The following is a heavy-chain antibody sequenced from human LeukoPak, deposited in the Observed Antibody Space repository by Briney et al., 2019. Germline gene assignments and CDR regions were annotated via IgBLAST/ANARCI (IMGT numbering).Heavy chain of an antibody. V-gene: IGHV3-33*06. D-gene: IGHD6-19*01. CDR2: IWFDGSNK. Sequence: GGSLRLSCTASGFTFSSYGMHWVRQAPGKGLEWAAVIWFDGSNKYYADSVKGRLTISRDNSKSTLYLQMNSLRAEDTAVYYCAKAVAATGHYYFGMDVWGQGTTVTVSS. CDR1: GFTFSSYG. CDR3: AKAVAATGHYYFGMDV. J-gene: IGHJ6*02.